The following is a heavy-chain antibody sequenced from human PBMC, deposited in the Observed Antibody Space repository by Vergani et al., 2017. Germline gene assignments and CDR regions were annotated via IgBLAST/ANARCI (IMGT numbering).Heavy chain of an antibody. CDR3: ARDRVDIVATTTYYYYYYGMDV. CDR1: GFTVSSNY. D-gene: IGHD5-12*01. Sequence: EVQLVESGGGLVQPGGSLRLSCAASGFTVSSNYMSWVRQAPGKGLEWVSVIYSGGSTYYADSVKGRFTISRHNSKNTLYPQMNSLRAEDTAVYYCARDRVDIVATTTYYYYYYGMDVWGQGTTVTVSS. V-gene: IGHV3-53*04. J-gene: IGHJ6*02. CDR2: IYSGGST.